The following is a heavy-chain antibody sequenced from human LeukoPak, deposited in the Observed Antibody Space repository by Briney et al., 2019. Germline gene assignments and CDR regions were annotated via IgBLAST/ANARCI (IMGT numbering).Heavy chain of an antibody. D-gene: IGHD4-23*01. Sequence: SQTLSLTCAISGDSVSSNSAAWNWIRQSPSRGLEWLGRTYYRSKWYNDYAVSVKSRITINPDTSKNQFSLQLNSVTPEDTAVYYCARDMTTVVTYADAFDIWGQGTMVTVPS. J-gene: IGHJ3*02. CDR1: GDSVSSNSAA. CDR2: TYYRSKWYN. CDR3: ARDMTTVVTYADAFDI. V-gene: IGHV6-1*01.